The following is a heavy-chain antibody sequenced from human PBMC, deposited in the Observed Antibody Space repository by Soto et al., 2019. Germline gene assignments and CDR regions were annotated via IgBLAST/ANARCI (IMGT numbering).Heavy chain of an antibody. D-gene: IGHD3-22*01. V-gene: IGHV3-30*18. CDR1: GFTFSSYG. CDR3: AKAYYETYYYYYGMDV. J-gene: IGHJ6*02. Sequence: GGSLRLSCAASGFTFSSYGMHWVRQAPGKGLEWVAVISYDGSNKYYADSVKGRFTISRDNSKNTLYLQMNSLRAEDTAVYYCAKAYYETYYYYYGMDVWGQGTTGTVSS. CDR2: ISYDGSNK.